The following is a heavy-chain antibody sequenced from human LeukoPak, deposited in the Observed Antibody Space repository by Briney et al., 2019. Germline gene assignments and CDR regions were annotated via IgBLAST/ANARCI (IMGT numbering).Heavy chain of an antibody. J-gene: IGHJ4*02. CDR2: VYYSGST. CDR3: ARQKITVVRGVTKPDFDY. CDR1: GGSISSSSYY. Sequence: SETLSLTCTVSGGSISSSSYYWGWIRQPPGKGLEWIGSVYYSGSTYYNPSLKSRVTISVDTSKNQFSLKLSSVTAADTAVYYCARQKITVVRGVTKPDFDYWGQGTLVTVSS. D-gene: IGHD3-10*01. V-gene: IGHV4-39*01.